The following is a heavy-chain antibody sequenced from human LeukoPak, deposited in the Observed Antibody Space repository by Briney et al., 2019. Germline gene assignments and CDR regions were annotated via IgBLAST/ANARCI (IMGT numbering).Heavy chain of an antibody. D-gene: IGHD4-17*01. CDR1: GFTFSSYW. Sequence: PGRSLRLSCAASGFTFSSYWLSWVRQPPGKGLEWVASIQQDGNEKNYADSVKGRSTISRDNNKNSLYLQMNSLRAEDTAVYYWARPRLDHGDLFDYWGQGTLVSVSS. J-gene: IGHJ4*02. CDR3: ARPRLDHGDLFDY. CDR2: IQQDGNEK. V-gene: IGHV3-7*01.